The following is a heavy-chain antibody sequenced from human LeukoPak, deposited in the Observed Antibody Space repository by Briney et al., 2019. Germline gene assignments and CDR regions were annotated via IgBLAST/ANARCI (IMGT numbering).Heavy chain of an antibody. CDR3: ARNLGYYGSGSYFSQTDY. Sequence: ASVKVSCKASGYTFTGYYMHWVRQAPGQGLEWKGWINPNSGGTNYAQKFQGRVTMTRDTSISTAYMELNRLRSDDPAVYYCARNLGYYGSGSYFSQTDYWGQGTLVTVSS. D-gene: IGHD3-10*01. CDR1: GYTFTGYY. CDR2: INPNSGGT. V-gene: IGHV1-2*02. J-gene: IGHJ4*02.